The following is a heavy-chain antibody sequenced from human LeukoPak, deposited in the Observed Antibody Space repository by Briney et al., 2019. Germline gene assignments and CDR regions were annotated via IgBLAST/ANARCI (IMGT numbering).Heavy chain of an antibody. J-gene: IGHJ4*02. Sequence: ASVKVSCKASGYTFTSYGISWVRQAQGQGEEGMGWISAYNGNTNYAQKLQGRVTMTTDTSTSTAYMELRSLRSDDTAVYYCARVVRDSSEGYFDYWGQGTLVTVSS. D-gene: IGHD3-22*01. CDR3: ARVVRDSSEGYFDY. V-gene: IGHV1-18*01. CDR1: GYTFTSYG. CDR2: ISAYNGNT.